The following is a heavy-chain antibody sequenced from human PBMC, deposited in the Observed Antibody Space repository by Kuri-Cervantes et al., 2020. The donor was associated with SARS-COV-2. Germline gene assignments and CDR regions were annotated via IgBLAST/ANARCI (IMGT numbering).Heavy chain of an antibody. Sequence: GSLRLSCTVSGGSISSSSYYWGWIRQPPGKGLEWIGSIYYSGSTYYNPSLKSRVTISVDTSKNQFSLKLSSVTAADTAVYYCARGGIATVTTSFWYFDLWGRGTLVTVSS. V-gene: IGHV4-39*01. J-gene: IGHJ2*01. D-gene: IGHD4-17*01. CDR3: ARGGIATVTTSFWYFDL. CDR2: IYYSGST. CDR1: GGSISSSSYY.